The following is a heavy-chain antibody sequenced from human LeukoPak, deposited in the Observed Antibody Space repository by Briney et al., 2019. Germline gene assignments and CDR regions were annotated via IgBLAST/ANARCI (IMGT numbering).Heavy chain of an antibody. V-gene: IGHV4-34*01. J-gene: IGHJ5*02. CDR3: ARERRYCSGGSCYSASVNWFDP. D-gene: IGHD2-15*01. CDR2: INHSGST. Sequence: PSETLSLTCAVYGGSFSGYYWSWIRQPPGKGLEWIGEINHSGSTYYNPSLKSRVTISVDTSKNQFSLKLSSVTAADTAVYYCARERRYCSGGSCYSASVNWFDPWGQGTLVTVSS. CDR1: GGSFSGYY.